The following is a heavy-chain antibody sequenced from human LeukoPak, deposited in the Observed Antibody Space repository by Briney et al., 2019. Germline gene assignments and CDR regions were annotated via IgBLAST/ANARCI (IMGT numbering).Heavy chain of an antibody. D-gene: IGHD1-26*01. Sequence: SGPTLVNPSETLSLTCTVSGGSISSYYWSWIRQPPGKGLEWIGYIYYSGSTNYNPSLKSRVTISVDTSKNQFSLKLSSVTAADTAVYYRARGGTVRNGMGVWGQGTTVTVSS. V-gene: IGHV4-59*01. CDR3: ARGGTVRNGMGV. CDR2: IYYSGST. CDR1: GGSISSYY. J-gene: IGHJ6*02.